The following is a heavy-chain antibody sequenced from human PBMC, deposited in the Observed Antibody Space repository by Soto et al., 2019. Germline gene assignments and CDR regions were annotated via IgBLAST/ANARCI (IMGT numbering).Heavy chain of an antibody. D-gene: IGHD3-3*01. V-gene: IGHV3-7*03. J-gene: IGHJ6*02. CDR3: AREPYYDFWSGYFVSSYYGMDV. CDR2: IKQDGSEK. Sequence: GGSLRLSCAASGFTFSSYWMSWVRQAPGKGLEWVANIKQDGSEKYYVDSVKGRFTISRGNAKNSLYLQMNSLRAEDTAVYYCAREPYYDFWSGYFVSSYYGMDVWGQGTTVTVSS. CDR1: GFTFSSYW.